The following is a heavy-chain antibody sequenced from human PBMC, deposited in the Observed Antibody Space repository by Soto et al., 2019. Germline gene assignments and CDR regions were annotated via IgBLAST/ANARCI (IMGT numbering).Heavy chain of an antibody. D-gene: IGHD2-2*01. CDR3: ARDRSVVPPGYYGMDV. CDR1: GFTFSSYW. Sequence: GGSLRLSYAASGFTFSSYWMSWVRQAPGKGLEWVANIKQEGSEKYYVDAVKGRFTISRDNAKNSLYLQMNSLRAEDTAVYYCARDRSVVPPGYYGMDVWGQGTTVTVSS. CDR2: IKQEGSEK. J-gene: IGHJ6*02. V-gene: IGHV3-7*03.